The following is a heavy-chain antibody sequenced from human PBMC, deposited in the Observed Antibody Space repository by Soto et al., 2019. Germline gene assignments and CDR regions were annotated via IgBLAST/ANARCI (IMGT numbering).Heavy chain of an antibody. V-gene: IGHV3-23*01. CDR3: ARVQVSSKTGRYYYYGMDV. CDR1: GFSFSSYA. D-gene: IGHD7-27*01. Sequence: GGSLRLACAASGFSFSSYAMSWVRQAPGKGLEWVSTIGGSGNTYYADSVKGRFTISRDTSKNTLYLQMNSLRAEDTAVYYCARVQVSSKTGRYYYYGMDVWGQGTTVTVSS. J-gene: IGHJ6*02. CDR2: IGGSGNT.